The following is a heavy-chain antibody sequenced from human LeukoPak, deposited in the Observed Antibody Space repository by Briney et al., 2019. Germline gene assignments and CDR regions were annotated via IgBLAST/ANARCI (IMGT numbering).Heavy chain of an antibody. CDR1: GGTFSSYA. CDR3: ARGPRYYDILTGYYDYYYYYYMDV. D-gene: IGHD3-9*01. CDR2: IIPIFGTA. J-gene: IGHJ6*03. V-gene: IGHV1-69*05. Sequence: SVKVSCKASGGTFSSYAISWVRQAPGQGLEWMGGIIPIFGTANYAQKFQGRVTITTDESTSTPHMELSSLRSEDTAVYYCARGPRYYDILTGYYDYYYYYYMDVWGKGTTVTVSS.